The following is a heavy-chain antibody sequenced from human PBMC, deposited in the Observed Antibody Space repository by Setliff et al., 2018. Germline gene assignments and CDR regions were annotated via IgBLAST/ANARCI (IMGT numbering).Heavy chain of an antibody. CDR3: ATLLANYGSGMDV. CDR1: GSSIISDYY. J-gene: IGHJ6*02. V-gene: IGHV4-38-2*01. CDR2: IFQSGNT. Sequence: PSETLSLTCAVSGSSIISDYYWVWIRQPPGRGLEWIGSIFQSGNTYYNPSLKSRVTISVDTSKTQFSLKGNSVTAADTAVYYCATLLANYGSGMDVWGQGTTVTVSS. D-gene: IGHD3-10*01.